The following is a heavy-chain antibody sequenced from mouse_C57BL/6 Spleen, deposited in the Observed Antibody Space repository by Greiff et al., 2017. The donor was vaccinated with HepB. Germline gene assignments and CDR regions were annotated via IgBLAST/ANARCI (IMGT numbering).Heavy chain of an antibody. CDR1: GYTFTSYW. CDR2: IDPSDSYT. Sequence: QVQLQQPGAELVMPGASVKLSCKASGYTFTSYWMHWVKQRPGQGLEWIGEIDPSDSYTNYNQKFKGKSTLTVDKSSSTAYMQLSSLTSEDSAVYDCAGYYGSSVYAMDYWGQGTSVTVSS. CDR3: AGYYGSSVYAMDY. J-gene: IGHJ4*01. V-gene: IGHV1-69*01. D-gene: IGHD1-1*01.